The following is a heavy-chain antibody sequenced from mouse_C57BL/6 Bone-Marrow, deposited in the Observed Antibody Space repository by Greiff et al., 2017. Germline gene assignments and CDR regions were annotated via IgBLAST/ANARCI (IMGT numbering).Heavy chain of an antibody. J-gene: IGHJ1*03. V-gene: IGHV1-74*01. CDR3: AIRDGSSGYFDV. CDR2: IHPSDSDT. CDR1: GYTFTSYW. Sequence: QVHVKQPGAELVKPGASVRVSCKASGYTFTSYWMHWVKQRPGQGLEWIGRIHPSDSDTNYNQKFKGKATLTVDKSSSPAYMQLSSLTSEDSAVYYCAIRDGSSGYFDVWGTGTTVTVSS. D-gene: IGHD1-1*01.